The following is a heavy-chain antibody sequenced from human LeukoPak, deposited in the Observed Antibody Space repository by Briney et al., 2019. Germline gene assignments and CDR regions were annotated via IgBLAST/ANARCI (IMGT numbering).Heavy chain of an antibody. CDR1: GGSISSSSYY. D-gene: IGHD3-10*01. CDR3: ARFGWDDAFDI. J-gene: IGHJ3*02. V-gene: IGHV4-39*07. CDR2: IYYSGST. Sequence: KSSETLSLTCTVSGGSISSSSYYWGWIRQPPGKGLEWIGSIYYSGSTYYNPSLKSRVTISVDTSKNQFSLKLSSVTAADTAVYYCARFGWDDAFDIWGQGTMVTVSS.